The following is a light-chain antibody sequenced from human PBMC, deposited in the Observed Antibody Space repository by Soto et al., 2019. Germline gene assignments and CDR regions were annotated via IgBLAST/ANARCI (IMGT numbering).Light chain of an antibody. Sequence: EIVLTQSPGTLSLSPGERATLSCLASQSVRNSLLAWYQQKPGQPPRLLIYDASTRATATPERCSGGGSGTDFTLTISRLEPEDFAVYYCQQFSSYPLTFGGGTKVDIK. J-gene: IGKJ4*01. CDR3: QQFSSYPLT. CDR2: DAS. V-gene: IGKV3-20*01. CDR1: QSVRNSL.